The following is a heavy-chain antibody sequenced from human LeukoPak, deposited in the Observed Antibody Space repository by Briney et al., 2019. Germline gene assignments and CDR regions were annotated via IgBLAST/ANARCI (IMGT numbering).Heavy chain of an antibody. V-gene: IGHV4-59*01. Sequence: SETLSLTCTVSGDSISSYYWSWIRQFPGKGLEWIGYIFYSGSTNYNPSLKSRVTILVDTSKNQFSLKLSSVTAADTAVYYCAGMLLGYCSSSNQPFCGFDPWGQGTLVTVSS. J-gene: IGHJ5*02. CDR2: IFYSGST. D-gene: IGHD2-2*01. CDR3: AGMLLGYCSSSNQPFCGFDP. CDR1: GDSISSYY.